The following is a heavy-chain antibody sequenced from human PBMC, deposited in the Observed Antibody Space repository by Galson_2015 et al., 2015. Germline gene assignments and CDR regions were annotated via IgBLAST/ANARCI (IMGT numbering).Heavy chain of an antibody. CDR2: LSGSGAST. V-gene: IGHV3-23*01. CDR1: GFRFDSYA. D-gene: IGHD6-6*01. Sequence: SLRLSCAASGFRFDSYAMTWVRQAPGKGLEWVSVLSGSGASTYYADSVKGRFTISRDNSKNTLYLQMNSLRPEDTAVYYCARVGGDIAARTWGYFDYWGQGTLVTVSS. J-gene: IGHJ4*02. CDR3: ARVGGDIAARTWGYFDY.